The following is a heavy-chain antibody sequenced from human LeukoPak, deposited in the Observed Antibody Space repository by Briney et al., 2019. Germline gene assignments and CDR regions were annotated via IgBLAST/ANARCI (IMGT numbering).Heavy chain of an antibody. CDR3: AKGFYGGNSNDAFDI. D-gene: IGHD4-23*01. V-gene: IGHV3-9*03. Sequence: GGSLRLSCAASGFIFDDYAMHWVRQAPGKGLEWVSGMSWNSGTIGCADSVKGRFTISRDNAKNSLYLQMNSLRVEDMALYYCAKGFYGGNSNDAFDIWGQGTMVIVSS. J-gene: IGHJ3*02. CDR1: GFIFDDYA. CDR2: MSWNSGTI.